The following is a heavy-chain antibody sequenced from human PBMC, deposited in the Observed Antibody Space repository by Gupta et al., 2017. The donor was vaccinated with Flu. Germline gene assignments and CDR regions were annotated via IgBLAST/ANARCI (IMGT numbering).Heavy chain of an antibody. J-gene: IGHJ3*01. V-gene: IGHV1-69*01. Sequence: WVRQAPGQGLEWMGGIVPMLGTAYYAQEFQGRVTITADESTTTAYMELSSLRSGDTAVYYCAKGRGLRGTADAFDVWGQGTVVTVSS. CDR3: AKGRGLRGTADAFDV. D-gene: IGHD1-1*01. CDR2: IVPMLGTA.